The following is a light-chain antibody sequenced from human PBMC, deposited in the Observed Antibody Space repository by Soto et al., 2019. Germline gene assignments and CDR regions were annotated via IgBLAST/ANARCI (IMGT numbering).Light chain of an antibody. Sequence: DIQMTQSPSTLSASAGDRVTITCLASQSISSWLAWYQQKPGKAPKLLIFAASSLHSGVPSRFSGSGSGTDFTLTISSLQPEDFATYYCQQSYSTPLTFGGGTKVDIK. V-gene: IGKV1-39*01. CDR2: AAS. CDR1: QSISSW. J-gene: IGKJ4*01. CDR3: QQSYSTPLT.